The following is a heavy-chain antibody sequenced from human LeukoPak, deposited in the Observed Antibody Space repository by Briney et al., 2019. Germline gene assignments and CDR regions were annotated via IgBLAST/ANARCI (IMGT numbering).Heavy chain of an antibody. CDR1: GFPFSIFP. J-gene: IGHJ3*01. CDR2: MFVTGSGGAT. V-gene: IGHV3-23*01. D-gene: IGHD4-17*01. Sequence: GVSLIPTCEASGFPFSIFPMMCVRNTPGKGLELVLAMFVTGSGGATQYADSVKGRFTISRDDSKNTLYLQMNSLRAEDTAVYYCARDPNGDYIGAFEFWGQGTMVTVSS. CDR3: ARDPNGDYIGAFEF.